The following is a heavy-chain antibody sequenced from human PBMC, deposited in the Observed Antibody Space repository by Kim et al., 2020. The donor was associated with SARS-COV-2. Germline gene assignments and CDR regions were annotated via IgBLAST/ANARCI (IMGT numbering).Heavy chain of an antibody. CDR3: ARLGMVLGLSIDNWFYP. D-gene: IGHD3-10*01. CDR1: GGSISSSSYY. CDR2: IYYSGST. V-gene: IGHV4-39*01. J-gene: IGHJ5*02. Sequence: SETLSRTCTVSGGSISSSSYYLGWIRQPPVKVLEWIGSIYYSGSTYYNPSLKSRVTISVDTSNNQFSLKLISVTAADTAVYYSARLGMVLGLSIDNWFYP.